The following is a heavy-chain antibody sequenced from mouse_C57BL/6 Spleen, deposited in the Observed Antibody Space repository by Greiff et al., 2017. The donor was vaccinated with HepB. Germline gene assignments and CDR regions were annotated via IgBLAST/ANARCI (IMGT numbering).Heavy chain of an antibody. CDR1: GFTFSSYA. V-gene: IGHV5-4*03. J-gene: IGHJ1*03. CDR2: ISDGGSYT. CDR3: ARGGNWYFDV. Sequence: EVKVEESGGGLVKPGGSLKLSCAASGFTFSSYAMSWVRQTPEKRLEWVATISDGGSYTYYPDNVKGRFTISRDNAKNHLYLQMSHLKSEDTAMYYCARGGNWYFDVWGTGTTVTVSS.